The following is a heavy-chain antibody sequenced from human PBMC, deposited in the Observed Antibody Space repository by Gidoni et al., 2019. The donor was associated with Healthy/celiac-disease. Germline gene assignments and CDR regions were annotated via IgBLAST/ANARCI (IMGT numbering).Heavy chain of an antibody. V-gene: IGHV4-39*07. Sequence: QLQLQESGPGLVKPSETLSLTCTVSGGSISSSSYYWGWSRQPPGKGLEWIGSIYYSGSTYYNPSLKGRVTISVDTSKNQFSLKLSSVTAADTAVYYCAREGGDDYYYDSSGYSDYWGQGTLVTVSS. CDR1: GGSISSSSYY. CDR2: IYYSGST. J-gene: IGHJ4*02. CDR3: AREGGDDYYYDSSGYSDY. D-gene: IGHD3-22*01.